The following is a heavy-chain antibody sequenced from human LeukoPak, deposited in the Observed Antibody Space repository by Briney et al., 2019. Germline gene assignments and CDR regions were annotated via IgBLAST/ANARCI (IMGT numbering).Heavy chain of an antibody. V-gene: IGHV4-34*01. CDR3: ARRVIVVVIPRGAFDI. CDR2: LNHSGST. D-gene: IGHD3-22*01. Sequence: SETLSFTCAVYGGSISGYYWSWIRQPPGKGLEWSGELNHSGSTNYNPSLKSRVTISVDTSKNQFSLKLSSVTAADTAVYYCARRVIVVVIPRGAFDIWGQGTMVTVSS. J-gene: IGHJ3*02. CDR1: GGSISGYY.